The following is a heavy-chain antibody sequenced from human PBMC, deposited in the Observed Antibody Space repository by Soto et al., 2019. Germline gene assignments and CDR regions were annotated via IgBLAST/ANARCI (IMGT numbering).Heavy chain of an antibody. CDR2: ISGSGGST. V-gene: IGHV3-23*01. CDR1: GFTFSSYA. CDR3: AKVRYCSSTSCQAWFDP. D-gene: IGHD2-2*01. J-gene: IGHJ5*02. Sequence: GGYLRLSCAASGFTFSSYAMSWVRQAPGKGLEWVSAISGSGGSTYYADSVKGRFTISRDNSKNTLYLQMNSLRAEDTAVYYCAKVRYCSSTSCQAWFDPWGQGTLVTVSS.